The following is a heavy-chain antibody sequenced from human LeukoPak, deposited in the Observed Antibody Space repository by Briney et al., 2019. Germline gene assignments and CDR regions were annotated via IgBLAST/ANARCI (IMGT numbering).Heavy chain of an antibody. D-gene: IGHD3-22*01. CDR3: VYDSSADTGY. J-gene: IGHJ4*02. V-gene: IGHV1-69*04. Sequence: SVKVSCKASGGTFSSYAISWVRQAPGQGLEWMGRIIPILGIANYAQKFQGRVTITADKSTSTVYMELSSLRSEDTAVYYCVYDSSADTGYWGQGTLVTVSS. CDR2: IIPILGIA. CDR1: GGTFSSYA.